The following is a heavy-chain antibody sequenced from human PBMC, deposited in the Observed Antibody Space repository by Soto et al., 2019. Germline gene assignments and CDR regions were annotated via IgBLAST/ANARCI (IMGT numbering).Heavy chain of an antibody. J-gene: IGHJ4*02. CDR1: GFIVSSHY. CDR2: IYSGGST. Sequence: GGALRLSXAAPGFIVSSHYMRWVRQAPGKGLEWVSIIYSGGSTYYADSVKGRFTISRDNSKNTLFLQLNSLRGDYTAVYYCVRDKSPADMALGYWGQGALVTVSS. V-gene: IGHV3-53*01. CDR3: VRDKSPADMALGY.